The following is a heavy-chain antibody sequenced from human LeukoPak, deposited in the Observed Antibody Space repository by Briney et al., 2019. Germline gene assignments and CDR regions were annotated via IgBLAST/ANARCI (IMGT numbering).Heavy chain of an antibody. CDR1: GFTFSSYW. J-gene: IGHJ3*02. D-gene: IGHD3-22*01. CDR2: ISSSSSTI. V-gene: IGHV3-48*01. Sequence: GGSLRLSCAASGFTFSSYWMSWVRQAPGKGLEWVSYISSSSSTIYYADSVKGRFTISRDNAKNSLYLQMNSLRAEDTAVYYCARAPGTMIVVLGPLDAFDIWGQGTMVTVSS. CDR3: ARAPGTMIVVLGPLDAFDI.